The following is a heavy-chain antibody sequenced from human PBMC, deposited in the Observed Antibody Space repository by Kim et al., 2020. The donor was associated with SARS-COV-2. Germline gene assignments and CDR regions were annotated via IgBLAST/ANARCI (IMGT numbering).Heavy chain of an antibody. CDR1: GGSISSSSYY. V-gene: IGHV4-39*01. Sequence: SETLSLTCTVSGGSISSSSYYWGWIRQPPGKGLEWIGSIYYSGSTYYNPSLKSRVTISVDTSKNQFSLKLSSLTAADTAVYYCARRVGIAAAPTYFDYWG. J-gene: IGHJ4*01. CDR2: IYYSGST. CDR3: ARRVGIAAAPTYFDY. D-gene: IGHD6-13*01.